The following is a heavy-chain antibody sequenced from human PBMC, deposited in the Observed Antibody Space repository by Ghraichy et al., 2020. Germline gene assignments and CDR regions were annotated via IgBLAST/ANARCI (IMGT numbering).Heavy chain of an antibody. D-gene: IGHD4-11*01. V-gene: IGHV4-34*01. CDR3: AGGMTTVTGFFWYLDL. CDR1: GGSFRGYY. Sequence: SETLSLTCAVYGGSFRGYYWSWIRQPPGKGLEWIGEINHSGTVNYNPSLKSRVTISVDTSKNQFSRKLRSMSAADTGVYFCAGGMTTVTGFFWYLDLWGRGALVTVSS. CDR2: INHSGTV. J-gene: IGHJ2*01.